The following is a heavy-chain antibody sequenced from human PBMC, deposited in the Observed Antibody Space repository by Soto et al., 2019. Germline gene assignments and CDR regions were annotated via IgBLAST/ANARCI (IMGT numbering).Heavy chain of an antibody. D-gene: IGHD2-2*01. Sequence: PSETLCLTCPFSSFYIRSYCLHWIRQPAGKGLEWIGRLYTGGSTTYNPSLKSRVTMSVDTSKNQFSLKLTSVTAADTAVYFCARVGCSSTSCRDPFDSWGQGTLVSVSS. V-gene: IGHV4-4*07. J-gene: IGHJ4*02. CDR3: ARVGCSSTSCRDPFDS. CDR2: LYTGGST. CDR1: SFYIRSYC.